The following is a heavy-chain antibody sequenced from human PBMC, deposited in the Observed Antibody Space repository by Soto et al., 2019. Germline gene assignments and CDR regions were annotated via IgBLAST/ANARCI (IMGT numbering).Heavy chain of an antibody. CDR1: GFTFSSYA. V-gene: IGHV3-23*01. J-gene: IGHJ6*02. CDR2: ISGSGGGT. CDR3: AKDAVKYFYCPGSYATTFYYGIDV. Sequence: PGGSLRLSCAASGFTFSSYAMNWVRQAPGKGLEWVSAISGSGGGTYYADSVKGRFTISSDNSKNPQYLQMKRLRAEDTAVYYCAKDAVKYFYCPGSYATTFYYGIDVWGQGTTV. D-gene: IGHD3-10*01.